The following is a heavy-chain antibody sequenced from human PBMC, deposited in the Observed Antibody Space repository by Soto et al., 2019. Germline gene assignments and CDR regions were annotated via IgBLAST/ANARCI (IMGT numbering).Heavy chain of an antibody. J-gene: IGHJ6*02. Sequence: GGSQRLSCVASGFTFSNFWMSWVRQAPGKGLEWVANIKGDGSEKRYLDSVKGRLTIPRDNAKNSVYLEMNSLRVEDTALYYCGRDEVRNGVGVWGQGTTVTVSS. CDR3: GRDEVRNGVGV. CDR2: IKGDGSEK. CDR1: GFTFSNFW. V-gene: IGHV3-7*01.